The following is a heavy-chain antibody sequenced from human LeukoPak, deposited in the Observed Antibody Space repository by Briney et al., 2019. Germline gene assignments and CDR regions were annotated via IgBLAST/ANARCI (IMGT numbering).Heavy chain of an antibody. D-gene: IGHD3-10*01. CDR1: GFSLSTSGVG. CDR3: AHTVTGRGNPDFDY. CDR2: ICWDDEK. Sequence: SGPTLVKPTQTLTLTCTFSGFSLSTSGVGVGWIRQPPGKALGCLALICWDDEKRYSPSRKSRLHIIKDTSKNQVVLTMTNMDPVDTATYYCAHTVTGRGNPDFDYWGQGTLVTVSS. J-gene: IGHJ4*02. V-gene: IGHV2-5*02.